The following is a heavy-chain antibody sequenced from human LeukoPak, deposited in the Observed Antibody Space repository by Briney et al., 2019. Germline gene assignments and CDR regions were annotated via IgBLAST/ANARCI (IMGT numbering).Heavy chain of an antibody. D-gene: IGHD6-19*01. CDR2: ISGSGGST. CDR1: GFTFSSYA. CDR3: AKDRGIAVKINWFDP. Sequence: GGSLRLSCAASGFTFSSYAMSWVRQAPGKGLEWVSAISGSGGSTYYADSVKGRFTISRDNSKNTLYLQMNSLRAEDTAVYYCAKDRGIAVKINWFDPWGQGALVTVSS. J-gene: IGHJ5*02. V-gene: IGHV3-23*01.